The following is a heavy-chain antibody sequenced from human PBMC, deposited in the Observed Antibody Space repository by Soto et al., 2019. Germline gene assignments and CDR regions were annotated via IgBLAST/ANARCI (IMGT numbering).Heavy chain of an antibody. CDR2: ISWDGGTS. D-gene: IGHD5-18*01. J-gene: IGHJ6*02. CDR1: GFTFEDYN. CDR3: AKASRIQQWFYYGMDV. V-gene: IGHV3-43*01. Sequence: GGSLRLSCAASGFTFEDYNMHWVRQAPGKGLEWVSLISWDGGTSYYADSVKGRFTMSRDNSKNSLYLQMNSLRTEDAALYFCAKASRIQQWFYYGMDVWGQGTTVTVSS.